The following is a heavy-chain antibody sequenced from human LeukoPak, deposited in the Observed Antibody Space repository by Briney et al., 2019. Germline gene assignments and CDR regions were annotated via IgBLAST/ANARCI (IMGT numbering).Heavy chain of an antibody. CDR3: ASSHHGWYYSDY. CDR2: INLNSGGT. J-gene: IGHJ4*02. CDR1: GKSSTGYY. V-gene: IGHV1-2*02. D-gene: IGHD6-19*01. Sequence: ASVKVSCKASGKSSTGYYLHWVRQAPGQGLQWVGGINLNSGGTNYAQKFQRRVTMTRDTSISTAYMELSRLRSDDTAVYYCASSHHGWYYSDYWGQGTLVTVSS.